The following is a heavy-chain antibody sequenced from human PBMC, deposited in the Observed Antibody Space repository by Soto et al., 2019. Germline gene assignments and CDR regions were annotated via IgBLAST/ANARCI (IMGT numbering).Heavy chain of an antibody. Sequence: PWGSLTLSCAASGFTFSSYAMSWVRQAPGKGLEWVSAISVSVGITYYADSVKGRFTISRDNSKNTLYLQMNSLRAEDTAVYYCGKVRGRDYYADSGPINFEYLVDGTVVHFSP. CDR2: ISVSVGIT. J-gene: IGHJ4*01. V-gene: IGHV3-23*01. D-gene: IGHD3-10*01. CDR1: GFTFSSYA. CDR3: GKVRGRDYYADSGPINFEY.